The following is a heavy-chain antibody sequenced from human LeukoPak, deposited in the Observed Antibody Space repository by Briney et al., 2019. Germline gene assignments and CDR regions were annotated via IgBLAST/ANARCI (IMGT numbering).Heavy chain of an antibody. J-gene: IGHJ4*02. Sequence: SETLSLTCTVSAGSISSSSSYWGWIRQPPGKGLEWIGTIYYSGSTNYNPSLKSRVTISVDTSKNQFSLKLSSVTAADTAVYYCARDRREWTYYFDYWGQGTLVTVSS. CDR3: ARDRREWTYYFDY. D-gene: IGHD3-3*01. CDR1: AGSISSSSSY. CDR2: IYYSGST. V-gene: IGHV4-39*07.